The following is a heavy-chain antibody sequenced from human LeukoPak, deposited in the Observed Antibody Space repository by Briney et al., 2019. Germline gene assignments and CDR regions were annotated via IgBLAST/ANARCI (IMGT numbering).Heavy chain of an antibody. CDR2: IYYSGRT. CDR1: GGSLNSSSYY. J-gene: IGHJ4*02. CDR3: ARSQATAMVSDY. D-gene: IGHD2-2*01. V-gene: IGHV4-39*01. Sequence: TSEPLSLTCTVSGGSLNSSSYYWGWIRQPPGKGLEWIGSIYYSGRTYYNPSLKSRVTISVDTSKNQFSLKLSSVTAADTAVYYCARSQATAMVSDYWGQGTLVTVSS.